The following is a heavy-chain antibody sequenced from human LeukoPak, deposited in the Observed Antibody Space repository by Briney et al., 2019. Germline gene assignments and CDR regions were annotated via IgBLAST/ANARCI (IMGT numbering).Heavy chain of an antibody. CDR3: AKGPSRLFPLYMDV. V-gene: IGHV3-43*02. Sequence: PGGSLRLSCAASGFTFEDYAMYWVRHAPGKGLEWVSLISGDSGSTYYADSVKGRFTISRDNSKNSLFLQMNSVRSEDTALYYCAKGPSRLFPLYMDVWGKGTTVTVSS. D-gene: IGHD1-1*01. CDR2: ISGDSGST. J-gene: IGHJ6*03. CDR1: GFTFEDYA.